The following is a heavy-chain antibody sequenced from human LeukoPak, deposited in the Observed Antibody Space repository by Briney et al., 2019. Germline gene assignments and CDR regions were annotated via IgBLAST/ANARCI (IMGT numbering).Heavy chain of an antibody. Sequence: SETLSLTCTVSGYSISSGYYWGWIRQPPGKGLEWIGSIYHSGRTFYNPSLKSRVTISVDTSKNQFSLKLTSVTAADTAVYYCARLPKTYYYGSGSYYPNYYYYYYMDVWGKGTTVTISS. CDR2: IYHSGRT. CDR3: ARLPKTYYYGSGSYYPNYYYYYYMDV. CDR1: GYSISSGYY. V-gene: IGHV4-38-2*02. D-gene: IGHD3-10*01. J-gene: IGHJ6*03.